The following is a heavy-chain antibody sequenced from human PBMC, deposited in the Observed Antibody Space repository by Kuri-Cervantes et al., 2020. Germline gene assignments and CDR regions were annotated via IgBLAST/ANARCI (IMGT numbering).Heavy chain of an antibody. J-gene: IGHJ5*02. CDR3: ARDDTMVRGIIHNRFDP. V-gene: IGHV1-69*05. CDR2: IIPIFGTA. D-gene: IGHD3-10*01. Sequence: SVKVSCKASGGTFSSSAISWVRQAPGQGLEWMGGIIPIFGTANYAQKFQGRLTITTDESTSTAYMELSSLRSEDTAVYYCARDDTMVRGIIHNRFDPWGQGTLVTVSS. CDR1: GGTFSSSA.